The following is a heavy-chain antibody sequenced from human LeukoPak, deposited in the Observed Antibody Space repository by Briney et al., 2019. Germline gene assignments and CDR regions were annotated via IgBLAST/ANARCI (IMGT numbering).Heavy chain of an antibody. CDR2: IYSGGST. Sequence: GGSLRLSCAASGFTVSSNHMSWVRQAPGKGLEWVSVIYSGGSTYYADSVKGRFTISRDNSKNTLYLQMNSLRAEDTAIYYCARDPYNGNYGDSYYYYMDVWGKGTTVTISS. J-gene: IGHJ6*03. CDR1: GFTVSSNH. V-gene: IGHV3-53*01. CDR3: ARDPYNGNYGDSYYYYMDV. D-gene: IGHD1-26*01.